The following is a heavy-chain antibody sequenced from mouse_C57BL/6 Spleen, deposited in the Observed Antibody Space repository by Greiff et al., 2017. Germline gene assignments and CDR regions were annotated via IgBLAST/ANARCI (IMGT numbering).Heavy chain of an antibody. CDR3: ARSHYYGSSYGY. CDR2: IYPGSGST. J-gene: IGHJ2*01. CDR1: GYTFTSYW. V-gene: IGHV1-55*01. D-gene: IGHD1-1*01. Sequence: QVQLQQPGAELVKPGASVKMSCKASGYTFTSYWITWVKQRPGQGLEWIGDIYPGSGSTNYNEKFKSKATLTVATSSSTAYMQLSSLTSEDSAVYYCARSHYYGSSYGYWGQGTTLTVSS.